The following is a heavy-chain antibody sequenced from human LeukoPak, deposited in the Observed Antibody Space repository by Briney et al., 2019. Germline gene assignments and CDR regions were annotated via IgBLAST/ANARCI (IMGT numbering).Heavy chain of an antibody. CDR1: GGSFSGYY. Sequence: SETLSLTCAVYGGSFSGYYWSWIRQPAGKGLEWIGEINHSGSTNYNPSLKSRVTISVDTSENQFSLKLSSVTAADTAVYYCARGQRSLYWGQGTLVTVSS. J-gene: IGHJ4*02. D-gene: IGHD3-10*01. CDR2: INHSGST. CDR3: ARGQRSLY. V-gene: IGHV4-34*01.